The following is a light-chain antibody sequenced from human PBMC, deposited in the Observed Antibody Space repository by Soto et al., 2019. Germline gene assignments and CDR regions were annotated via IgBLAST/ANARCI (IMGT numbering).Light chain of an antibody. CDR3: QQYTSYPWT. Sequence: DIQMTQSPSSLSASVGDRVTITCRASQSISRYLNWYQQKPGKAPKLLIYAASSLQSGVPSRISGSGSGTEFTLTISSLQPDDFATYYCQQYTSYPWTFGQGTKVDIK. J-gene: IGKJ1*01. CDR2: AAS. CDR1: QSISRY. V-gene: IGKV1-5*01.